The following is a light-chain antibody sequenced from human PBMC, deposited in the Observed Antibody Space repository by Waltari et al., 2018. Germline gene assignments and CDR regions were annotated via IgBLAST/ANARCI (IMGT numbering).Light chain of an antibody. J-gene: IGKJ1*01. CDR2: KAS. Sequence: DIQLAQSPSTVSASVGDRVTITCRASQHIHSWLAGYQQKPGKAPKALIYKASNLHSGVPSRFSGSGFGTEVTLTISSLQPDDFATYYCQKYNRPWTFGQGTRVDIK. CDR1: QHIHSW. V-gene: IGKV1-5*03. CDR3: QKYNRPWT.